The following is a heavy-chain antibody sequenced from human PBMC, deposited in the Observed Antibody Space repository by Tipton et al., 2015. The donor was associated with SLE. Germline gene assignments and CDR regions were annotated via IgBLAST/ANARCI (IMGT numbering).Heavy chain of an antibody. J-gene: IGHJ4*02. CDR2: IYSGGST. Sequence: SLRLSCAASGFTFSSYAMSWVRQAPGKGLEWVSVIYSGGSTYYADSVKGRFTISRDNSKNTLYLQMNSLRAEDTAVYYCVKDRCSGGSCLGDYWGQGTLVTVSS. CDR1: GFTFSSYA. V-gene: IGHV3-23*03. CDR3: VKDRCSGGSCLGDY. D-gene: IGHD2-15*01.